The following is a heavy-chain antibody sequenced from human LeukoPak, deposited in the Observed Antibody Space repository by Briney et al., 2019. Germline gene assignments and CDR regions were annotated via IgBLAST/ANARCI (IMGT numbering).Heavy chain of an antibody. CDR3: ARARSRGRGLNPYYMDV. Sequence: ASVKVSCKASGYTFSSYGISWVRQAPGQGLEWMGWISAYNGNTNYAQKLQGRVTMTTDTSTSTAYMELRSLRSDDTAVYYCARARSRGRGLNPYYMDVWGKGTTVTVSS. D-gene: IGHD3-10*01. CDR2: ISAYNGNT. J-gene: IGHJ6*03. CDR1: GYTFSSYG. V-gene: IGHV1-18*01.